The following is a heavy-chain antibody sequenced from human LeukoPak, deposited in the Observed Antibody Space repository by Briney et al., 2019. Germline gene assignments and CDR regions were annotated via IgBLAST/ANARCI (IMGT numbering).Heavy chain of an antibody. CDR2: ITDSGGNT. V-gene: IGHV3-23*01. CDR3: ARARHCTNGICYTADFDY. J-gene: IGHJ4*02. Sequence: GGSLSLSCAASGLTVSSEYMSWVRQAPGKGLEWVSAITDSGGNTYYAAPVKGRFTISRDNSKNTLYLQMNSLRVEDTAVYYCARARHCTNGICYTADFDYWGQGTLVTVSS. D-gene: IGHD2-8*01. CDR1: GLTVSSEY.